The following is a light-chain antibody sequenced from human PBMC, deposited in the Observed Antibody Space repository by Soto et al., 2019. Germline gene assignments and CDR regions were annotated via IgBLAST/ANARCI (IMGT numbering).Light chain of an antibody. CDR2: KVS. V-gene: IGKV2-30*01. J-gene: IGKJ1*01. CDR1: QSLVYTDGNTY. Sequence: DVVVTQSPVSLPVTLGQPASISCRSSQSLVYTDGNTYLNWFQQRPDQSPRRLIYKVSNRDSGVPDRFSGSGSGTDFTLKISRVEAEDVGVYYCMQGTHWPWTFGQGTKVEIK. CDR3: MQGTHWPWT.